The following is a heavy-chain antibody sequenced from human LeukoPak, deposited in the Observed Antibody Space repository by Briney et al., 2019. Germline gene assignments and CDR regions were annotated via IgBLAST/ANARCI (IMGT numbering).Heavy chain of an antibody. J-gene: IGHJ1*01. CDR2: ISAYNGNT. Sequence: GASVKGSCKASGYTFTSYGISWVRQAPGQGLEWMGWISAYNGNTNYAQKLQGRVTMTTDTSTSTAYMELRSLRSDDTAVYYCARDITIFGVPQYFQHWGQGTLVTVSS. CDR1: GYTFTSYG. D-gene: IGHD3-3*01. CDR3: ARDITIFGVPQYFQH. V-gene: IGHV1-18*01.